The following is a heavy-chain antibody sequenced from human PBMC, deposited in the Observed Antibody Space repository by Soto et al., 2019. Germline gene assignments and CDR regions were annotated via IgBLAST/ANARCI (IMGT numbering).Heavy chain of an antibody. J-gene: IGHJ6*02. D-gene: IGHD1-20*01. CDR2: IIPIFGTA. CDR3: ARSITGTVSYYYGMDV. Sequence: QVQLVQSGAEVKKPGSSVNVSCKASGGTFSSYAISWVRQAPGQGLGWMGGIIPIFGTANYAQKFQGRVTITADESTSTAYMELSSLRSEDTAVYYCARSITGTVSYYYGMDVWGQGTTVTVSS. CDR1: GGTFSSYA. V-gene: IGHV1-69*12.